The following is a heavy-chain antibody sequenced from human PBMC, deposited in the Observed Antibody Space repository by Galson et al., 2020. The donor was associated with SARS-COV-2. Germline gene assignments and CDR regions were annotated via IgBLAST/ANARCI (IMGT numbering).Heavy chain of an antibody. CDR3: ARSYSSGWYPNHWFDP. D-gene: IGHD6-19*01. Sequence: ASVKVSCKASGYTFTSYAMHWVRQAPGQRLEWMGWINAGNGNTKYSQKFQGRVTITRDTSASTAYMELSSLRSEDTAVYYCARSYSSGWYPNHWFDPRGQGTLVTVSS. J-gene: IGHJ5*02. CDR1: GYTFTSYA. V-gene: IGHV1-3*01. CDR2: INAGNGNT.